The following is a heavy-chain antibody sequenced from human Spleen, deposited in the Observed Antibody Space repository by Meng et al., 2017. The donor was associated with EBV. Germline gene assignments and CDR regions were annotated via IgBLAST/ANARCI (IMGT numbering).Heavy chain of an antibody. CDR2: INTKTENP. CDR1: GYSFTNDA. CDR3: ARERELSVDY. V-gene: IGHV7-4-1*02. D-gene: IGHD1-26*01. J-gene: IGHJ4*01. Sequence: QGESVQPGSRFKKPGTQGKVSCKASGYSFTNDAMNWGRQAPGQGLEWMGWINTKTENPMYAQGFIRRFVFSLDTSVSTAYLQLNALKAEDTAVYYCARERELSVDYWGHGTLVTVSS.